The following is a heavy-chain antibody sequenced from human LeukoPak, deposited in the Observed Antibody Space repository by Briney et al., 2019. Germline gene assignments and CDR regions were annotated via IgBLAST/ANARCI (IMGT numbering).Heavy chain of an antibody. V-gene: IGHV4-30-4*08. CDR3: ARIRIQLLYFDY. CDR1: GGSISSGDYY. CDR2: IYYSGST. Sequence: PSETLSPTCTVSGGSISSGDYYWSWIRQPPGKGLEWIGYIYYSGSTYYNPSLKSRVTISVDTSKNQFSLKLSSVTAADTAVYYCARIRIQLLYFDYWGQGTLVTVSS. J-gene: IGHJ4*02. D-gene: IGHD5-18*01.